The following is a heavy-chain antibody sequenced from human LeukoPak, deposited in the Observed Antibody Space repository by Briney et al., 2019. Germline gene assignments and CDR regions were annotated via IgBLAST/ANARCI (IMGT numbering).Heavy chain of an antibody. V-gene: IGHV1-46*01. CDR3: AREESGGYFDY. D-gene: IGHD2-8*02. CDR2: SKPSGVGT. Sequence: ASVKVSCKASGYTFTSYYMHWVRQAPGQGLEWMRVSKPSGVGTNYAQKFQGRVTMTRDTSTTTVYMELSSLRSEDTAVYYCAREESGGYFDYWGQGTLVTVSS. CDR1: GYTFTSYY. J-gene: IGHJ4*02.